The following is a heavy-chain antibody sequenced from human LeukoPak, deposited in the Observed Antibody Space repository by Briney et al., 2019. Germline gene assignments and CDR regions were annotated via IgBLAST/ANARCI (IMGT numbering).Heavy chain of an antibody. CDR1: GYTFSRYY. Sequence: ASVKVSCKASGYTFSRYYMHWVRQAPGQGLEWMGIINPSGGSTSYVHKFQGRVTMTRNTSTSTVYMELSSLRSEDTAVYYCARDSSGHFDYWGQGTLVTVSS. CDR2: INPSGGST. D-gene: IGHD6-19*01. V-gene: IGHV1-46*01. CDR3: ARDSSGHFDY. J-gene: IGHJ4*02.